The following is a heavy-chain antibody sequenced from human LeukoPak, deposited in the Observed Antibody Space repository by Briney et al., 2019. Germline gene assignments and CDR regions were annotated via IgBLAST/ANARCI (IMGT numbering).Heavy chain of an antibody. V-gene: IGHV3-23*01. J-gene: IGHJ4*02. CDR2: ICGSGGST. D-gene: IGHD2-2*01. CDR1: GFPLCSYA. CDR3: AGSTSCC. Sequence: PGGSLSLSCAASGFPLCSYAMSGAPDAPGGSVECGLAICGSGGSTYYADSVKGRFTISTDNSKTALYLQMNSLRAEDTAVYYCAGSTSCCWGQGTLVTVSS.